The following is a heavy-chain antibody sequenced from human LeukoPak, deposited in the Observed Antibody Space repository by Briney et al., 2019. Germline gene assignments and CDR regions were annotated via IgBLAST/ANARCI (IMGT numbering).Heavy chain of an antibody. CDR3: ARDPSSLYDSSGYYYYYYGMDV. Sequence: GGTLRLSCAASGFTVSSNYMSWVRQAPGKGLEWVSVIYSGGSTYYADSVKGRFTISRDNSKNTLYLQMNSLRAEDTAVYYCARDPSSLYDSSGYYYYYYGMDVWGQGTTVTVSS. D-gene: IGHD3-22*01. J-gene: IGHJ6*02. CDR2: IYSGGST. V-gene: IGHV3-66*01. CDR1: GFTVSSNY.